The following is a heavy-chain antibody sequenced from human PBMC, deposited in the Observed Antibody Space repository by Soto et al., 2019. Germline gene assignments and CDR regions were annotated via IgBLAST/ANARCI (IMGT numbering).Heavy chain of an antibody. CDR3: ASRYDFWSGYPDYYFDY. CDR1: GYTLTELS. Sequence: GASVKVSCKVSGYTLTELSMHWVRQAPGKGLEWMGGFHPEDGETIYAQKFQGRVTMTEDTSTDTAYMELSSLRSEDTAVYYCASRYDFWSGYPDYYFDYWGQGTLVTVSS. V-gene: IGHV1-24*01. J-gene: IGHJ4*02. CDR2: FHPEDGET. D-gene: IGHD3-3*01.